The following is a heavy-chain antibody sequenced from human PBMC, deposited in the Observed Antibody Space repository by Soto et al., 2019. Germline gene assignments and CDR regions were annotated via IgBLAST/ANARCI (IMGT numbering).Heavy chain of an antibody. CDR2: INPTGGST. CDR1: GYTFLKYY. Sequence: SVKVSCKASGYTFLKYYVHWVRQAPGQGLEWMGIINPTGGSTSYAQKFQGRLTMTRDTSTSTVYMDLSSLRSEDAAGYYCARQEGSVSGYGDYYFDSWGQGTLVTVSS. D-gene: IGHD6-19*01. J-gene: IGHJ4*02. V-gene: IGHV1-46*01. CDR3: ARQEGSVSGYGDYYFDS.